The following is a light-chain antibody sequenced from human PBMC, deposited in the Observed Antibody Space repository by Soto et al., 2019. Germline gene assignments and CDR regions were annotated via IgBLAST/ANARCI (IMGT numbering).Light chain of an antibody. Sequence: QPVLTQPASVSGSPGQSITISCTGTSSDVGSYNLVSWYQQHPGKAPKLMIYEDTKRPLGVSNRFSGSKSGNTASLTISGLQAEDEADYYCSSYAGSITYVLFGGGTKLTVL. J-gene: IGLJ2*01. CDR1: SSDVGSYNL. CDR2: EDT. CDR3: SSYAGSITYVL. V-gene: IGLV2-23*01.